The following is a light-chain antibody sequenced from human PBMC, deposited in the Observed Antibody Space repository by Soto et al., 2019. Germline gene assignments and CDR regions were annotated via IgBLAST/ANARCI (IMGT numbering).Light chain of an antibody. V-gene: IGKV3-11*01. Sequence: EIVLPQSPATLSSFPGDRVTLSCRASQYINTRLAWYQHRPGQAPRLLIYQTSIRAAGIPARFSASVSGTDFTLNISDVQPEGLAIYYRHRRQSWPRNFGQGTKVYI. CDR2: QTS. J-gene: IGKJ1*01. CDR3: HRRQSWPRN. CDR1: QYINTR.